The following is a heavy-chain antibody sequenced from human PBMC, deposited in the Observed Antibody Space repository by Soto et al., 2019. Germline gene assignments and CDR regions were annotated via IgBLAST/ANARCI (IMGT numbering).Heavy chain of an antibody. Sequence: QVQLVESGGGVVQPGRSLRLSCAASGFTFSSYGMHWVRQAPGKGLEWVAVISYDGSNKYYADSVKGRFTISRDNSKNTLYLQMNSLRAEDTAVYYCAKDLAQSVDYWGQGTLFTVSS. CDR1: GFTFSSYG. CDR2: ISYDGSNK. CDR3: AKDLAQSVDY. J-gene: IGHJ4*02. V-gene: IGHV3-30*18. D-gene: IGHD6-19*01.